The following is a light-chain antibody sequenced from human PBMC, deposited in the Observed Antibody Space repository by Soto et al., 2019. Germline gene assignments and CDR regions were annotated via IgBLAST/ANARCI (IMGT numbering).Light chain of an antibody. V-gene: IGLV2-11*01. CDR2: DVS. J-gene: IGLJ1*01. CDR1: SSDVGGYNY. Sequence: QSALTQPRSVSGSPGQSVTISCTGTSSDVGGYNYVSWYQHHPGKAPKLMIYDVSKRPSGVPDRFSGSKSGNTASLTISGLQAEDEADYYCCSFGGSYTSYVFGTGTKLTVL. CDR3: CSFGGSYTSYV.